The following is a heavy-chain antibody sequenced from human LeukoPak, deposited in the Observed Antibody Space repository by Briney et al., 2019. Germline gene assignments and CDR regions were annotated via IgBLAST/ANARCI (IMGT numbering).Heavy chain of an antibody. CDR2: IYYSGST. CDR1: GGSISSYY. CDR3: ARVAYSGYGTFDY. J-gene: IGHJ4*02. V-gene: IGHV4-59*01. Sequence: SETLSLTCTVSGGSISSYYWSWIRQPPGKGLEWIGYIYYSGSTNYNPSLKSRVTISVDTSKNQFSLKLSSVTAADTAVYYCARVAYSGYGTFDYWGQGTLVTVSS. D-gene: IGHD5-12*01.